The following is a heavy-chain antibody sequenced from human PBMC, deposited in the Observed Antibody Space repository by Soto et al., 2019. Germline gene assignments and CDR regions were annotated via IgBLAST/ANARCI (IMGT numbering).Heavy chain of an antibody. CDR2: ISYDGSNK. CDR3: AKGGLRFLEWFAPDWFDP. J-gene: IGHJ5*02. V-gene: IGHV3-30*18. Sequence: SLRLSCAASGFTFSSYGMHWVRQAPGKGLEWVAVISYDGSNKYYADSVKGRFTISRDNSKNTLYLQMNSLRAEDTAVYYCAKGGLRFLEWFAPDWFDPWGQGTLVTVSS. CDR1: GFTFSSYG. D-gene: IGHD3-3*01.